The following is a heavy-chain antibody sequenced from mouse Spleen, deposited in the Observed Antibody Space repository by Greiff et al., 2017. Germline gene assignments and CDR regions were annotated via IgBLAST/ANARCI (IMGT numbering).Heavy chain of an antibody. Sequence: EVKLMESGPELVKPGASVKISCKASGYSFTGYYMNWVKQSPEKSLEWIGEINPSTGGTTYNQKFKAKATLTVDKSSSTAYMQLKSLTSEDSAVYYCARAHYVYYAMDYWGQGTSVTVSS. CDR3: ARAHYVYYAMDY. D-gene: IGHD1-2*01. CDR1: GYSFTGYY. V-gene: IGHV1-42*01. J-gene: IGHJ4*01. CDR2: INPSTGGT.